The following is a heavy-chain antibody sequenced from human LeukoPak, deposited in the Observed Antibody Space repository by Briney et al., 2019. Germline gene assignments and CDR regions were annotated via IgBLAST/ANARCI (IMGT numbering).Heavy chain of an antibody. J-gene: IGHJ6*04. CDR3: AREVDSPIRIRILDV. V-gene: IGHV4-39*07. Sequence: NTSETPSLTCTVSGASVSSSNYYWGWIRQPPGKGLEWVGSVYYTGSTYHNPSLKSRVTMSIDTSKNQFSLKLSSVTAADTAVYYCAREVDSPIRIRILDVWGKGTTVTISS. CDR1: GASVSSSNYY. CDR2: VYYTGST. D-gene: IGHD3-16*01.